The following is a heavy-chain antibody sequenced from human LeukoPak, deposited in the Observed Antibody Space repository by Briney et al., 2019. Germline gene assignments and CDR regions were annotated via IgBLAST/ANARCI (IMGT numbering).Heavy chain of an antibody. CDR1: GGSISSYY. J-gene: IGHJ4*02. V-gene: IGHV4-59*12. CDR3: ARVLGELLDY. Sequence: SETLSLTCTVSGGSISSYYWSWIRQPPGKGLEWIGYIYHSGSTYYNPSLKSRVTISVDRSKNQFSLKLSSVTAADTAVYYCARVLGELLDYWGQGTLVTVSS. CDR2: IYHSGST. D-gene: IGHD3-10*01.